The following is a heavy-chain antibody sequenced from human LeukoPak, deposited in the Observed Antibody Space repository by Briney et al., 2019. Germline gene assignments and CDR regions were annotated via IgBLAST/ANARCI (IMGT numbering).Heavy chain of an antibody. Sequence: GGSLRLSCAASGFTFSSYGMHWVRQAPGKGLEWVAVIWYDGSNKYYADSVKGRFTISRDNSKNTLYLQMNSLRAEDTAVYYCARGAQLWLGLSDYWGQGTLVTVSS. CDR1: GFTFSSYG. D-gene: IGHD5-18*01. CDR3: ARGAQLWLGLSDY. CDR2: IWYDGSNK. J-gene: IGHJ4*02. V-gene: IGHV3-33*01.